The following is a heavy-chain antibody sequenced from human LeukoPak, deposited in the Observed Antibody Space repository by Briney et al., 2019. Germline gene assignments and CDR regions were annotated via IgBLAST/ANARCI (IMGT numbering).Heavy chain of an antibody. V-gene: IGHV4-39*07. Sequence: KPSETLSLTCTVSGGSISSSSYYWGWIRQPPGKGLEWIGSIYYSGSTYYNPSLKSRVTISVDTSKNQFSLKLSSVTAADTAVYYCARDLGYFDYWGQGTLVTVSS. CDR3: ARDLGYFDY. CDR2: IYYSGST. CDR1: GGSISSSSYY. J-gene: IGHJ4*02.